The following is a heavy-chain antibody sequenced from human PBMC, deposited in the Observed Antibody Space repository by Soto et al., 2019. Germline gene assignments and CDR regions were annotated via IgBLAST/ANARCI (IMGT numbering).Heavy chain of an antibody. CDR3: VKDRMDHNSVWDPFDI. V-gene: IGHV3-23*01. J-gene: IGHJ3*02. CDR2: IGGGDT. Sequence: PRLSCATSGFTFNIFAMSWVRQAPGKGLEWVSSIGGGDTYYADSVKGRFTISRDNAKNMVFLQMNSLRAEDTARYYCVKDRMDHNSVWDPFDIWGQGTMVTVSS. D-gene: IGHD1-20*01. CDR1: GFTFNIFA.